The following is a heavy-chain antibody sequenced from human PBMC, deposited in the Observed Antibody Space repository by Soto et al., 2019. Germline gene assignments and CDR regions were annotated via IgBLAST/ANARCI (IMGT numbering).Heavy chain of an antibody. Sequence: LRLSCAASGFTFNNYAMSWVRQTPGKGLEWVSSISGSGGTTYYADFEKGRFTISRDNSKNTLYLQMNSLRAEDTAVYYCARAVMQRRLRFDLWGRGTLVTVSS. D-gene: IGHD3-16*01. CDR1: GFTFNNYA. CDR3: ARAVMQRRLRFDL. V-gene: IGHV3-23*01. CDR2: ISGSGGTT. J-gene: IGHJ2*01.